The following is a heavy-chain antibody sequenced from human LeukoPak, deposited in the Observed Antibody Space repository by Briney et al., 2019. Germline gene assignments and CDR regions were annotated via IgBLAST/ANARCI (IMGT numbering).Heavy chain of an antibody. V-gene: IGHV1-18*01. J-gene: IGHJ6*03. CDR1: GYTFTSYG. D-gene: IGHD6-13*01. CDR3: ARFFSTEAARPMIYYYYHYMDV. CDR2: ISAYNGNT. Sequence: ASVKVSCKASGYTFTSYGISWVRQAPGQGLEWMGWISAYNGNTNYAQKLQGRVTMTTDTSTSTAYMELRSLRSDDTAVYYCARFFSTEAARPMIYYYYHYMDVWGKGTTVTVSS.